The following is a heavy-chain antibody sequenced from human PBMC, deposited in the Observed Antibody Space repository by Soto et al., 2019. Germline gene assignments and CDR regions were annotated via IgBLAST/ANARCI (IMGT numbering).Heavy chain of an antibody. V-gene: IGHV4-30-4*01. J-gene: IGHJ5*02. D-gene: IGHD5-12*01. Sequence: KPSETLSLTCTVSGGSISSGDYYWSWIRQPPGKGLEWIGYIYYSGSTYYNPSLKSRVTISVDTSKNQFSLKLSSVTAADTAVYYCARTYSGYDFGENWFDPWGQGTLVTVS. CDR1: GGSISSGDYY. CDR2: IYYSGST. CDR3: ARTYSGYDFGENWFDP.